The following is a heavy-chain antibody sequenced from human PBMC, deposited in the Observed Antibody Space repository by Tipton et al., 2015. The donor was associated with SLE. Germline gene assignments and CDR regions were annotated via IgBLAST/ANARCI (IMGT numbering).Heavy chain of an antibody. CDR1: GFTFSSYA. CDR2: ISGSGGST. D-gene: IGHD3-3*01. Sequence: SLRLSCAASGFTFSSYAMSWVRQAPGKGLEWFSAISGSGGSTYYADSVKGRFTISRDNSKNTLYLQMNSLRAEDTAVYYWATHDFWSGPEYFDLWGRGTLVTVSS. V-gene: IGHV3-23*01. CDR3: ATHDFWSGPEYFDL. J-gene: IGHJ2*01.